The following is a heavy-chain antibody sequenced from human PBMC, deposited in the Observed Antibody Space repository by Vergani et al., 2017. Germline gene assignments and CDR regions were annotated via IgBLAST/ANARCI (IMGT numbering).Heavy chain of an antibody. CDR2: ISAYNGNT. V-gene: IGHV1-18*01. CDR1: GYTFTSYG. D-gene: IGHD6-13*01. Sequence: QVQLVQSGAEVKKPGASVKVSCKASGYTFTSYGISWVRQAPGQGLEWMGWISAYNGNTNYAQKLQGRVTMTTDKSTSTAYMELRSLRSDDTAVYYCARDQAAAVPTNYYYYYMDVWGKGTTVTVSS. CDR3: ARDQAAAVPTNYYYYYMDV. J-gene: IGHJ6*03.